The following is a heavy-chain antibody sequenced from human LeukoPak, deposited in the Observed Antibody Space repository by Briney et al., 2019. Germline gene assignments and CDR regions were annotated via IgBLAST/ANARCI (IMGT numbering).Heavy chain of an antibody. CDR3: ASGSYPRFLFFDY. CDR1: GGTFNSYA. Sequence: SVKVSCKGSGGTFNSYAISWVRQAPGEGGEWMGGIIPIFGTAKYAQKFQGSVPITTDESTSTAYMDLSSLRSEATAVYYCASGSYPRFLFFDYWGQGTLVTVSS. D-gene: IGHD3-10*01. J-gene: IGHJ4*02. CDR2: IIPIFGTA. V-gene: IGHV1-69*05.